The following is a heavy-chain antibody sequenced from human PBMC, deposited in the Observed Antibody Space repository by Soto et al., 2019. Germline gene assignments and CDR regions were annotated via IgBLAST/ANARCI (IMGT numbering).Heavy chain of an antibody. V-gene: IGHV1-8*01. CDR2: MNPNSGNT. D-gene: IGHD3-3*01. J-gene: IGHJ6*02. Sequence: ASVKVSCKASGYTFTSYDINWVLQATGQGLEWMGWMNPNSGNTGYAQKFQGRVTMTRNTSISTAYMELSSLKASDTAMYYCARLIDTIFDYYYGMDVWGQGTTVTVSS. CDR1: GYTFTSYD. CDR3: ARLIDTIFDYYYGMDV.